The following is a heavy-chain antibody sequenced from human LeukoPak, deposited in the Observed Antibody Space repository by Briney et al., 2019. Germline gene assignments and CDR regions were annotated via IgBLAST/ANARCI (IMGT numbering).Heavy chain of an antibody. CDR1: GGSISSYY. V-gene: IGHV4-59*01. CDR3: ASEVLGFDY. Sequence: SETLSLTCTVSGGSISSYYWSWIRQPPGKGLEWIGYIYYSGSTNYNPSLRSRVTISVDTPKNQFSLKLSSVTAADTAVYYCASEVLGFDYCGQGTPVTVSS. CDR2: IYYSGST. D-gene: IGHD4/OR15-4a*01. J-gene: IGHJ4*02.